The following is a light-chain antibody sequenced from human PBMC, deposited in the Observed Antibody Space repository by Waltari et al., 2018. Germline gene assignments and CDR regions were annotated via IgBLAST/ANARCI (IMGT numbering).Light chain of an antibody. CDR3: ATWDDTLNGLV. CDR2: RNS. Sequence: QSVLTQPPSASGTPGQRVTISCSGTSSNIRSNTVTWYPLPPGTAPKLLMSRNSERPSGVPDRFSGSNSGASASLAISELQSEDEADYYCATWDDTLNGLVFGGGTKLTVL. V-gene: IGLV1-44*01. J-gene: IGLJ2*01. CDR1: SSNIRSNT.